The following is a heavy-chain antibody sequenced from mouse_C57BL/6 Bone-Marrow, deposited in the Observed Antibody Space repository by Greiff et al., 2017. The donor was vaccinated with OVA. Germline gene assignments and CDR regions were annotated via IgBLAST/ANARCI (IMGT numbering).Heavy chain of an antibody. CDR2: IDPEDGEN. CDR3: AGGSGVDY. Sequence: EVQLLQSGAELVKPGASVKLSCTASGFNIKDYYMHWVKQRPEQGLEWIGRIDPEDGENKYAPKFQGKATITADTTSNTAYLQLSSLTSEDTAVYYCAGGSGVDYWGQGTTLTVSS. V-gene: IGHV14-2*01. J-gene: IGHJ2*01. D-gene: IGHD4-1*01. CDR1: GFNIKDYY.